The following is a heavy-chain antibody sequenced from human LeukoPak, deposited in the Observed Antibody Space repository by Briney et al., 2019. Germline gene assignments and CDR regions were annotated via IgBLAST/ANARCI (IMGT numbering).Heavy chain of an antibody. CDR2: IYPGDSDT. Sequence: GESLKISCKGSGYSFTKFWIGWVRQMPGKGLEWMGIIYPGDSDTRYSPSFQGQVTLLVDTSISTAYLQWSSLKASDTAMYYCARHTRELQPPNFDYWGQGTLVTVSS. D-gene: IGHD1-26*01. CDR1: GYSFTKFW. CDR3: ARHTRELQPPNFDY. V-gene: IGHV5-51*01. J-gene: IGHJ4*02.